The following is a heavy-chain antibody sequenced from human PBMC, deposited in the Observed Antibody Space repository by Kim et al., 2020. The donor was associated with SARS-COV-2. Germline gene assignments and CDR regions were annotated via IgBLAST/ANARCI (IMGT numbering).Heavy chain of an antibody. D-gene: IGHD1-7*01. J-gene: IGHJ3*02. V-gene: IGHV3-21*01. CDR3: ARVSWNYDGAFDI. Sequence: GGSLRLSCAASGFTFSSYSMNWVRQAPGKGLEWVSSISSSSSYIYYADSVKGRFTISRDNAKNSLYLQMNSLRAEDTAVYYCARVSWNYDGAFDIWGQGTMVTVSS. CDR2: ISSSSSYI. CDR1: GFTFSSYS.